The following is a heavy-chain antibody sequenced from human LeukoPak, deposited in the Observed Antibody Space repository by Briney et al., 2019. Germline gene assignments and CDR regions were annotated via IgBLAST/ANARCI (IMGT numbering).Heavy chain of an antibody. CDR2: IYTSGST. J-gene: IGHJ6*02. V-gene: IGHV4-61*02. CDR3: ARDLIDIVVVPAARTYYYYGMDV. D-gene: IGHD2-2*01. Sequence: PSETLSLTCTVSGGSISSSSYYWSWIRQPAGKGLEWIGRIYTSGSTNYNPSLKSRVTMSVDTSKNQFSLKLSSVTAADTAVYYCARDLIDIVVVPAARTYYYYGMDVWGQGTTVTVSS. CDR1: GGSISSSSYY.